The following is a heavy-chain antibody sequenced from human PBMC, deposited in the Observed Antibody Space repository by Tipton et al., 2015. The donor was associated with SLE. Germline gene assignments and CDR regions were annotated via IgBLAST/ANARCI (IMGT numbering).Heavy chain of an antibody. D-gene: IGHD2-2*01. CDR2: INHSGST. V-gene: IGHV4-34*01. J-gene: IGHJ6*02. CDR1: GGSFSGYY. CDR3: ARGGYCSRTSCYGAMDV. Sequence: TLSLTCAVYGGSFSGYYWSWIRQPPGKGLECIGEINHSGSTNYNPSPKSRVTISVDTSRNQLSLKLTSVTAADTAVYYCARGGYCSRTSCYGAMDVWGQGTTVTVSS.